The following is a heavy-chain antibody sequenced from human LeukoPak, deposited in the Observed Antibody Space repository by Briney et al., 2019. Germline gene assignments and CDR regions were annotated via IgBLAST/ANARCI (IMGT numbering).Heavy chain of an antibody. V-gene: IGHV3-23*01. CDR3: APLNWYSPGGY. CDR2: ISDSGGNA. CDR1: GSSFASYS. J-gene: IGHJ4*02. Sequence: PGGSPRLSCAASGSSFASYSMSWVRQAPGKGLQWVSAISDSGGNADYADSVRGRFTISRDNSKNTLYLQMNSLRVDDTAVYYCAPLNWYSPGGYWGQGTLVTVSS. D-gene: IGHD2-21*01.